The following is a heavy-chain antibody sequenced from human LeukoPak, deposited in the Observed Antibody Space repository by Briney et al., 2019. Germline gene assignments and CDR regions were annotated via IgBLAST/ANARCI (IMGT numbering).Heavy chain of an antibody. V-gene: IGHV3-21*01. CDR1: GFTFSSYS. Sequence: PGGSPRLSCAASGFTFSSYSMNWVRQAPGKGLEWVSSISSSSSYIYYADSVKGRFTISRDNAKNSLYLQMNSLRAEDTAVYYCARDPAAVYSSSANDYWGQGTLVTVSS. J-gene: IGHJ4*02. D-gene: IGHD6-6*01. CDR2: ISSSSSYI. CDR3: ARDPAAVYSSSANDY.